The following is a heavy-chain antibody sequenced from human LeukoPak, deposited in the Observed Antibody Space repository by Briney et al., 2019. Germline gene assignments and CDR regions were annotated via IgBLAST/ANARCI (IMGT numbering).Heavy chain of an antibody. Sequence: SETLSLTCTVSGFSISSYYWSWIRQPPGKGLEWIGYIYYSGSTNYNPSLKSRVTISVDTSKNQFSLKLSSVTAADTAVYYCARGGGIAVAGLLNWFDPWGQGTLVTVSS. CDR3: ARGGGIAVAGLLNWFDP. CDR2: IYYSGST. D-gene: IGHD6-19*01. J-gene: IGHJ5*02. CDR1: GFSISSYY. V-gene: IGHV4-59*01.